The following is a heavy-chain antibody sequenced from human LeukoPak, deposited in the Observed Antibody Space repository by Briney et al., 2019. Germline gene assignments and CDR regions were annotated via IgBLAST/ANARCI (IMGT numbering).Heavy chain of an antibody. J-gene: IGHJ4*02. D-gene: IGHD6-6*01. V-gene: IGHV4-59*01. CDR2: ISYSGST. CDR1: GGSINNYY. CDR3: ARAGQFIAARPITFDY. Sequence: SETLSLTCTVSGGSINNYYWSWLRQPPGKGLEWIGYISYSGSTNHNPSLKSRVTISVDTSKNQFSLKLSSVTAADTAVYYCARAGQFIAARPITFDYWGQGTLVTVSS.